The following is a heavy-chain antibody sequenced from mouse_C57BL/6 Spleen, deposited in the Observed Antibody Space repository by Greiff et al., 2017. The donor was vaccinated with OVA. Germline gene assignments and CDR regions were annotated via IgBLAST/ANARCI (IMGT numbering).Heavy chain of an antibody. CDR1: GFNIKDYY. D-gene: IGHD3-2*02. J-gene: IGHJ2*01. V-gene: IGHV14-1*01. CDR2: IDPEDGDT. CDR3: TTREGSGSDY. Sequence: EVKLQQSGAELVRPGASVKLSCTASGFNIKDYYMHWVKQRPEQGLEWIGRIDPEDGDTEYAPKFKGKATMTADTSPNTSYLHLSGLTSEDTAVYYCTTREGSGSDYWGQGTTLTVAS.